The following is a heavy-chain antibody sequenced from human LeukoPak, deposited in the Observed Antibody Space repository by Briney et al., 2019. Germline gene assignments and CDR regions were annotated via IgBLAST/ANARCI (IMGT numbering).Heavy chain of an antibody. CDR1: GFTFTSSA. J-gene: IGHJ3*02. Sequence: EASVKVSCKASGFTFTSSAVQWVRQARGQRLEWIGWIVVGSGNTNYAQKFQERVTITRDMSTSTAYMELSSLRSEDTAVYYCARDTGYSSSPDASDIWGQGTMITVSS. D-gene: IGHD6-13*01. CDR2: IVVGSGNT. CDR3: ARDTGYSSSPDASDI. V-gene: IGHV1-58*01.